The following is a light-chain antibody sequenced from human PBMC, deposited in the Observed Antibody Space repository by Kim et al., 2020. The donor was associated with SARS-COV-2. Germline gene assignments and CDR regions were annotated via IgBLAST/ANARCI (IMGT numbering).Light chain of an antibody. Sequence: LSPGERATLSCRASQSVSGSYLAWYQQKPGQAPRLLIYGASSRATGIPDRFSGSGSGTDFTLTISRLEPEDFAVYYCQQYGSSLLTFGGGTKVEI. CDR3: QQYGSSLLT. V-gene: IGKV3-20*01. CDR2: GAS. J-gene: IGKJ4*01. CDR1: QSVSGSY.